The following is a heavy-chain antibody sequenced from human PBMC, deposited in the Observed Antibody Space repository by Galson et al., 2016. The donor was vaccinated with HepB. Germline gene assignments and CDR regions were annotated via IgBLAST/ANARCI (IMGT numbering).Heavy chain of an antibody. CDR3: ARGVLTTETPGLDY. Sequence: SLRLSCAAPGISFSRYGMHWVRQAPGKGLEWVAVIWYDGSKKYYADSVKGRFTISRDNSKNTLFLQMNSLRAEDTAVYYCARGVLTTETPGLDYWGQGTLVTVSS. J-gene: IGHJ4*02. CDR1: GISFSRYG. CDR2: IWYDGSKK. D-gene: IGHD4-17*01. V-gene: IGHV3-33*01.